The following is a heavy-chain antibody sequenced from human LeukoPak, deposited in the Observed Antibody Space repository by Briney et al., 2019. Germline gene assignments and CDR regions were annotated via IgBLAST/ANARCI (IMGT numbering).Heavy chain of an antibody. CDR2: ISGSGGST. V-gene: IGHV3-23*01. D-gene: IGHD4-23*01. Sequence: PGGSLRLPCAASGFTFSNYAMSWVRPAPGKGLEGVSAISGSGGSTYYADSVKGRFTISRDNSKNTLYLQMNSLRAEDTAVYYCAKSPCGGNPTDAFDIWGQGTMVTVSS. CDR3: AKSPCGGNPTDAFDI. CDR1: GFTFSNYA. J-gene: IGHJ3*02.